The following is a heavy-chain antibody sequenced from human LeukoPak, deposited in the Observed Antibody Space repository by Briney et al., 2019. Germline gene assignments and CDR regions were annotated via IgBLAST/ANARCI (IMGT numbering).Heavy chain of an antibody. J-gene: IGHJ3*02. CDR1: GGSISSHY. CDR3: ARERSDYYDSSDAFDI. D-gene: IGHD3-22*01. Sequence: SETLSLTCTVSGGSISSHYWSWIRQPPGKGLEWIGYIYYSGSTNYNPSLKSRVTISVDTSKNQFSLKLSSVTAADTAVYYCARERSDYYDSSDAFDIWGQGTMVTVSS. CDR2: IYYSGST. V-gene: IGHV4-59*08.